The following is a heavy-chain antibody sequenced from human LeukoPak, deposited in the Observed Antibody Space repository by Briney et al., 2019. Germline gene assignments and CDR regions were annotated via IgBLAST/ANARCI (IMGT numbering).Heavy chain of an antibody. D-gene: IGHD1-26*01. J-gene: IGHJ4*02. CDR3: ARGVGATHFDY. V-gene: IGHV3-7*04. Sequence: PGGSLRLSCAASGFTFSSYWMSWVRQAPGKGLEWVAIIKQDGTEKYYVDSVKGRFTISRDNAKNSLYLQMNSLRVEDTAVYYCARGVGATHFDYWGQGTLVTVSS. CDR2: IKQDGTEK. CDR1: GFTFSSYW.